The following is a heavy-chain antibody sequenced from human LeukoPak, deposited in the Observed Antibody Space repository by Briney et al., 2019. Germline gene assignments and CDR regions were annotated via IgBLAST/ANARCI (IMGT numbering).Heavy chain of an antibody. V-gene: IGHV6-1*01. CDR2: TYYRSKWYK. Sequence: SQTLSLTCAISGDSFSSNSAAWNWIRQSPSRGLEWLGSTYYRSKWYKDYAVSVKSRITINPDTSKNQFSLQLNSVTPEDTAVYYCARVYYDSTNDAFDIWGQGTMVTVSS. D-gene: IGHD3-22*01. J-gene: IGHJ3*02. CDR3: ARVYYDSTNDAFDI. CDR1: GDSFSSNSAA.